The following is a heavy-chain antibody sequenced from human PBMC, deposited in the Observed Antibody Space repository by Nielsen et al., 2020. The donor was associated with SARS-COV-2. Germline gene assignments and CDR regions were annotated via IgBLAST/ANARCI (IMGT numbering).Heavy chain of an antibody. J-gene: IGHJ4*02. D-gene: IGHD3-10*01. V-gene: IGHV3-9*01. CDR3: AKDKFGSGSYLFDY. CDR1: GFTFSSYG. Sequence: GGSLRLSCAASGFTFSSYGMHWVRQAPGKGLEWVSGISWNSGSIGYADSVKGRFTISRDNAKNSLYLQMNSLRAEDTALYYCAKDKFGSGSYLFDYWGQGTLVTVSS. CDR2: ISWNSGSI.